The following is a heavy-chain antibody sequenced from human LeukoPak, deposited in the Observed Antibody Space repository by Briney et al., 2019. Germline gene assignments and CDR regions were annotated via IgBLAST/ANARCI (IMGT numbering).Heavy chain of an antibody. CDR1: GGSISGSSYY. J-gene: IGHJ6*03. CDR3: ASQGDIVVVPAFYYMDV. Sequence: SETLSLTCTVSGGSISGSSYYWGWIRQPPGKGLEWIGSIYYSGSTYHNPSLKSRVTISVDTSKNQFSLKLSYVTAADTAVYYCASQGDIVVVPAFYYMDVWGKGTTVTVSS. V-gene: IGHV4-39*01. CDR2: IYYSGST. D-gene: IGHD2-2*01.